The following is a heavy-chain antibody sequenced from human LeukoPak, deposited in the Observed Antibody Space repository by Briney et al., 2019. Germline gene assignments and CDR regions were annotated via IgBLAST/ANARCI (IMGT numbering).Heavy chain of an antibody. CDR3: ARHYIDCSSTSCYLFDY. J-gene: IGHJ4*02. CDR2: ISHDGSNK. V-gene: IGHV3-30-3*01. Sequence: GGSLRLSCAASGFTFSSYAMHWVRQAPGKGLEWVAVISHDGSNKYYADSVKGRFTISRDNSKNTLYLQMNSLRAEDTALYHCARHYIDCSSTSCYLFDYWGQGTLVTVSS. CDR1: GFTFSSYA. D-gene: IGHD2-2*01.